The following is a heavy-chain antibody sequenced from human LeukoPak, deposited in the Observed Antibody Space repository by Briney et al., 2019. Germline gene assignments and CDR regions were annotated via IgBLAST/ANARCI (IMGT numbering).Heavy chain of an antibody. J-gene: IGHJ6*03. CDR1: GYTFTTYT. CDR2: INPNSGGT. Sequence: GASVKVSCKASGYTFTTYTMNWVRQAPGQGLEWMGWINPNSGGTNYAQKFQGRVTMTRDTSISTAYMELSRLRSDDSAVYYCARRVVGDLNYYYYYYMDVWGKGTTVTISS. V-gene: IGHV1-2*02. D-gene: IGHD1-26*01. CDR3: ARRVVGDLNYYYYYYMDV.